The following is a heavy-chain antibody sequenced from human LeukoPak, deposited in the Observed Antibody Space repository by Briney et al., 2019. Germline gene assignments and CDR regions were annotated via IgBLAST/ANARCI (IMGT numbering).Heavy chain of an antibody. CDR1: GFTFSSNW. Sequence: GGSLRLSCAASGFTFSSNWMHWVRQAPGKGLVWVSLINPDGSRTGYVDSVKGRFTISRDNAKNTLSLQMDSLRAEDTAVYYCVPADKQWGQGTLVTVSS. CDR3: VPADKQ. CDR2: INPDGSRT. V-gene: IGHV3-74*01. J-gene: IGHJ4*02.